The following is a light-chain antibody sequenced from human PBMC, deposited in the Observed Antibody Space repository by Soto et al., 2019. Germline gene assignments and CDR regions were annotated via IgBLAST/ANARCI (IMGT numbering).Light chain of an antibody. J-gene: IGKJ1*01. V-gene: IGKV4-1*01. CDR1: QSVLYSPNNKNY. Sequence: DIAMTQSPDSLTVSLGERATINCKSSQSVLYSPNNKNYLAWYQHKPGQPPKLLIYWASTRDSGVPDRFSGSGSGTDFTLTITSLQAEDVAVYYCLQYYATPQTFGQGTKVEVK. CDR2: WAS. CDR3: LQYYATPQT.